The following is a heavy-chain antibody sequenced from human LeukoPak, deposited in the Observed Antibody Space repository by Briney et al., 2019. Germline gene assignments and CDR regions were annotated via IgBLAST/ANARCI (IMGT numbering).Heavy chain of an antibody. D-gene: IGHD3-10*01. V-gene: IGHV4-61*02. J-gene: IGHJ4*02. CDR1: GGSISSGSYC. Sequence: PSETLSLTCTVSGGSISSGSYCWSWIRQPAGKGLEWIGRIYTSGSTNYNPSLKSRVTISVDTSKNQFSLKLSSVTAADTAVYYCAREGPRGVITDWGQGTLVTVSS. CDR3: AREGPRGVITD. CDR2: IYTSGST.